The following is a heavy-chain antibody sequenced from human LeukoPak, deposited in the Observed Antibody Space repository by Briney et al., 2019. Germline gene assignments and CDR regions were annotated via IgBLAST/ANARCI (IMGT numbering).Heavy chain of an antibody. J-gene: IGHJ4*02. Sequence: GGSLRLSCAASGRYWMHWVRQAPGKGLVRVSHINSDGSWTSYADSVKGRFTISKDNAKNTVYLQMSNLRVEDTAVYYCVSFYETYWGRGTLVTVSS. V-gene: IGHV3-74*01. CDR3: VSFYETY. CDR2: INSDGSWT. CDR1: GRYW. D-gene: IGHD2/OR15-2a*01.